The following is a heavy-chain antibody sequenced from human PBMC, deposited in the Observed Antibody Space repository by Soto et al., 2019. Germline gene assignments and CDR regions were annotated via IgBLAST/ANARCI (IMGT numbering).Heavy chain of an antibody. D-gene: IGHD6-19*01. CDR1: GSTFSSYS. Sequence: GSLRLSCAASGSTFSSYSMSWVRRAPGRGLELVSAISGSGGSTYYADAVKGRFTISRDNSKNTMSLQMNSLRHEDTAVYYCAEDLPESQSSGCYFLDYWGQGTLVTVSS. J-gene: IGHJ4*02. CDR2: ISGSGGST. V-gene: IGHV3-23*01. CDR3: AEDLPESQSSGCYFLDY.